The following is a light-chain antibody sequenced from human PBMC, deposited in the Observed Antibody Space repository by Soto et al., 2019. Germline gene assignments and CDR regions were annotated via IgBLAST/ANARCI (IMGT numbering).Light chain of an antibody. Sequence: DIQMTQSPSTLSASVGDRVTITCRASQSISSWSAWYHQKPGKAPTLLIYKASSLARRVASRFGGSGAGTEFYVGIIRLQCFDLAAYDCQRYVVSLCFGVWIKVEI. J-gene: IGKJ4*01. CDR1: QSISSW. CDR2: KAS. V-gene: IGKV1-5*03. CDR3: QRYVVSLC.